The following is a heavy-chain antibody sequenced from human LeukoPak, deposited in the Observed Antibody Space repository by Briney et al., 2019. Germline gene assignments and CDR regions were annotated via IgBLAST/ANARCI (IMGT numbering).Heavy chain of an antibody. CDR1: GYTFTSYA. Sequence: ASVKVSCKASGYTFTSYAMHWVRQAPGQRLEWMGWINAGNGNTKYSQKFQGRVTITRDTSASTAYMELSSLRSEDTAVYYCARDHSRNELLWFGELPPGHFDYWGQGTLVTVSS. J-gene: IGHJ4*02. V-gene: IGHV1-3*01. D-gene: IGHD3-10*01. CDR2: INAGNGNT. CDR3: ARDHSRNELLWFGELPPGHFDY.